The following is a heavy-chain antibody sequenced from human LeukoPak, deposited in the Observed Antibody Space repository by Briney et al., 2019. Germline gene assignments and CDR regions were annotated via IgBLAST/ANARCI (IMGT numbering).Heavy chain of an antibody. CDR3: ARGSAAEVDY. J-gene: IGHJ4*02. D-gene: IGHD6-13*01. Sequence: SVNLSCKASGYTFTGYYMQWVRQAPGQGLEWMGWINPKSGGSNYAQKFQVRVTMTRDTSISTAYMELNSLISDDTAVYYCARGSAAEVDYWGQGTLLTVSS. CDR2: INPKSGGS. V-gene: IGHV1-2*02. CDR1: GYTFTGYY.